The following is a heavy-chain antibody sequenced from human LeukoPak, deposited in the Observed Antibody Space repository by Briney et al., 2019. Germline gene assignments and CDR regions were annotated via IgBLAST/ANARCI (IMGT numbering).Heavy chain of an antibody. CDR2: IYSSGGT. J-gene: IGHJ4*02. CDR1: GGFISSYY. D-gene: IGHD1-26*01. V-gene: IGHV4-4*07. CDR3: ASYSRSNVYEGY. Sequence: SETLSLTCTVSGGFISSYYCTWIRQPDGKGLEWIGRIYSSGGTNYNPSLKSRVTMSVDMSKNQFSLKLSSVTAADTAVYYCASYSRSNVYEGYWGPETLVSVPS.